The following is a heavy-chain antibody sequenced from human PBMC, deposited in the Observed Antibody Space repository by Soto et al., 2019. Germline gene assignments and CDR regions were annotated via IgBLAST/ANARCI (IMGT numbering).Heavy chain of an antibody. CDR2: ISTDNGFT. CDR1: GYTFTNYG. Sequence: QVQLVQSGAEVKRTGASVKVSCKASGYTFTNYGISWVRQAPGQGLDWMGWISTDNGFTNTAQKVQGRDTMTTDTSTTTAYIALKSVRFDVRAVYYYERARETSMTVDGAAFDLWGQGTVVTVSS. CDR3: ERARETSMTVDGAAFDL. V-gene: IGHV1-18*01. J-gene: IGHJ3*01. D-gene: IGHD6-19*01.